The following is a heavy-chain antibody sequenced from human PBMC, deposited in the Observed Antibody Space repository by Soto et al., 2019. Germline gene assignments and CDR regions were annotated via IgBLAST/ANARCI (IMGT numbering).Heavy chain of an antibody. Sequence: GGSLRLSCAASGFTFSSYSMNWVRQAPGKGLEWVSSISSSSSYIYYADSVKGRFTISRDNAKNSLHLQMNNLRAEDTAVYYCARGWIQVWLLLWGQGTLVTVSS. J-gene: IGHJ4*02. CDR2: ISSSSSYI. CDR3: ARGWIQVWLLL. D-gene: IGHD5-18*01. CDR1: GFTFSSYS. V-gene: IGHV3-21*01.